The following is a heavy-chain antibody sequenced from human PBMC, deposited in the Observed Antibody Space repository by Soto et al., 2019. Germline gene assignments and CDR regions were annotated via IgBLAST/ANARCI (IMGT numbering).Heavy chain of an antibody. CDR1: GYTFTSYG. CDR2: ISAYNGNT. D-gene: IGHD6-13*01. V-gene: IGHV1-18*01. J-gene: IGHJ3*02. CDR3: AREGSSWYDAAFDI. Sequence: QVQLVQSGAEVKKPGASVKVSCKASGYTFTSYGISWVRQAPGKGLEWMGWISAYNGNTNYAQKLQGRVTMTTDTATCTAYMELRSLRSDDTAVYYCAREGSSWYDAAFDIWSQGTMVTVSS.